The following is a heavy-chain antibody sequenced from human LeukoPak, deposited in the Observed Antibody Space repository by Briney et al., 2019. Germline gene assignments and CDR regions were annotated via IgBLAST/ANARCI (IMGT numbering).Heavy chain of an antibody. CDR2: ISSSSSYI. CDR3: AREADSGSYYFDY. Sequence: GGSLRLSCAASGFTFRDAWMSWVRQAPGKGLEWVSSISSSSSYIYYADSVKGRFTISRDNAKNSLYLQMNSLRAEDTAVYYCAREADSGSYYFDYWGQGTLVTVSS. J-gene: IGHJ4*01. CDR1: GFTFRDAW. D-gene: IGHD1-26*01. V-gene: IGHV3-21*01.